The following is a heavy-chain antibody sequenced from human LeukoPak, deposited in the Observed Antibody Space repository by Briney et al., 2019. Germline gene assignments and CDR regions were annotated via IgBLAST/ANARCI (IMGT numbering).Heavy chain of an antibody. CDR2: IYYSGST. V-gene: IGHV4-39*01. J-gene: IGHJ4*02. Sequence: SETLSLTCTVSGGSISSSSYYWGWIRQPPGKGLEWIGSIYYSGSTYYNPSLKSRVTISVATSKNQFSLKLRYVTAADTAVYYCARPISSQGYFGVVIDWGQGTLVTISS. CDR3: ARPISSQGYFGVVID. D-gene: IGHD3-3*01. CDR1: GGSISSSSYY.